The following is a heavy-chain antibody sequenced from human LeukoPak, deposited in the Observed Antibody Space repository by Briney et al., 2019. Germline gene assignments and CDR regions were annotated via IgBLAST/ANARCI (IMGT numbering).Heavy chain of an antibody. D-gene: IGHD2-2*03. J-gene: IGHJ6*04. CDR2: ISSSSSYI. CDR3: ARDGYCSSTSCWAMYYYYGMDV. V-gene: IGHV3-21*01. Sequence: GGSLRLSCAASGFTFSSYSMNWVRQAPGKGLEWVSSISSSSSYIYYADSVKGRFTISRDNAKNSLYLQMNSLRAEDTAVYYCARDGYCSSTSCWAMYYYYGMDVWGKGTPVTVSS. CDR1: GFTFSSYS.